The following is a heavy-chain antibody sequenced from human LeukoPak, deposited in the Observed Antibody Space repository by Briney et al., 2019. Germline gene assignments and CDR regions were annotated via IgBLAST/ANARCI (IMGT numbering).Heavy chain of an antibody. Sequence: PGGSLRLSCAVSGSTFTDYWMNWVRQAPGKGLEWVASIRQDGSEKTYVDSVKGRFTISRDNTKNSLPLQVNSLRVEDTAVYYCARDGTAAGLYFDLWGQGTLVTVSS. CDR3: ARDGTAAGLYFDL. J-gene: IGHJ4*01. D-gene: IGHD6-13*01. CDR2: IRQDGSEK. CDR1: GSTFTDYW. V-gene: IGHV3-7*01.